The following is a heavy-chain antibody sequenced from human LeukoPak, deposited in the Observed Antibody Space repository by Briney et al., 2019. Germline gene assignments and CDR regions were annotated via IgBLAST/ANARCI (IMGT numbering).Heavy chain of an antibody. V-gene: IGHV1-69*13. J-gene: IGHJ5*02. CDR1: GGTFSSYA. D-gene: IGHD2-15*01. CDR3: ATPRVGYCSGGSCYWFDP. Sequence: ASVKVSCKASGGTFSSYAISWVRQAPGQGLEWMGGIIPIFGTANYAQKFQGRVTITADESTSTAYMELSSLRSEDTAVYYCATPRVGYCSGGSCYWFDPWGQGTLVTASS. CDR2: IIPIFGTA.